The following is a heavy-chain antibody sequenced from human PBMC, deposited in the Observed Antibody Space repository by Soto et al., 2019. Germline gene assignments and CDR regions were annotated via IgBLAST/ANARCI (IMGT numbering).Heavy chain of an antibody. CDR1: GFSFSSYS. Sequence: EVQLVESGGGLVQPGGSLRLSCAASGFSFSSYSMNWVRQAPGKGLEWVSYISSSSSTIYYADSVKGRFTISRDNAKNALYLQMNSLRDEDTAVYYCAQYDSRGYSGWGQGTLVTVSS. V-gene: IGHV3-48*02. CDR2: ISSSSSTI. D-gene: IGHD3-22*01. CDR3: AQYDSRGYSG. J-gene: IGHJ4*02.